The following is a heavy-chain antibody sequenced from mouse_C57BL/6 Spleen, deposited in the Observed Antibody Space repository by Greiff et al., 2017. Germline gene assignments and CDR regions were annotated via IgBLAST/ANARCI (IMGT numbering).Heavy chain of an antibody. V-gene: IGHV10-1*01. CDR1: GFSFNTYA. D-gene: IGHD2-3*01. J-gene: IGHJ3*01. CDR2: IRSKSNNYAT. Sequence: GGGLVQPKGSLKLSCAASGFSFNTYAMNWVRQAPGKGLEWVARIRSKSNNYATYYADSVKDRFTISRDDSESMLYLQMNNLKTEDTAMYYWVSPSPYDGSPFAYWGQGTLVTVSA. CDR3: VSPSPYDGSPFAY.